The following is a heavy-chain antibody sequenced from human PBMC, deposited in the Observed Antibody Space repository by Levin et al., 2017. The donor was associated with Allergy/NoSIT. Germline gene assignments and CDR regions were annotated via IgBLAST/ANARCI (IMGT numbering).Heavy chain of an antibody. V-gene: IGHV4-59*13. CDR1: GASISSYH. D-gene: IGHD2-15*01. J-gene: IGHJ6*02. CDR3: ARDRVVASSGTFYYYGMAV. Sequence: SETLSLTCIVSGASISSYHWSWIRQPPGKGLEWIGYIYYSGSTKYNPSLKSRATMSVDTSKNQFSLTLKSVTAADTAVYFCARDRVVASSGTFYYYGMAVWGQGTTVTVSS. CDR2: IYYSGST.